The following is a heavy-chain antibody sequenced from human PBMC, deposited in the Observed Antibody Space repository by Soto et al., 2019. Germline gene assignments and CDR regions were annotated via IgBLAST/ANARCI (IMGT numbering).Heavy chain of an antibody. J-gene: IGHJ6*02. CDR1: GYTFTSYG. CDR2: ISAYNGNT. D-gene: IGHD6-19*01. V-gene: IGHV1-18*01. Sequence: QVQLVQSGAEVKKPGASVKVSCKASGYTFTSYGISWVRQAPGQGLEWMGWISAYNGNTNYAQKLQGRVTMTTDTSTNKAYMELRGLRSDETAVYFCAVPIGVAGTPYYYHGMDVWGQGTTVTVSS. CDR3: AVPIGVAGTPYYYHGMDV.